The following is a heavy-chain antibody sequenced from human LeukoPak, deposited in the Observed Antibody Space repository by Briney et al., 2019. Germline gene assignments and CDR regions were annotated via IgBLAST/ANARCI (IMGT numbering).Heavy chain of an antibody. CDR3: ARDYFDSSLYLGF. D-gene: IGHD3-22*01. CDR1: GYTFTGYY. CDR2: INPNSGGT. Sequence: VSVKVSCKASGYTFTGYYMHWVRQAPGQGLEWMGWINPNSGGTNYAQKFQGRVTMTRDTSISTAYMELSRLRSDDTAVYYCARDYFDSSLYLGFWGQGTLVTVSS. J-gene: IGHJ4*02. V-gene: IGHV1-2*02.